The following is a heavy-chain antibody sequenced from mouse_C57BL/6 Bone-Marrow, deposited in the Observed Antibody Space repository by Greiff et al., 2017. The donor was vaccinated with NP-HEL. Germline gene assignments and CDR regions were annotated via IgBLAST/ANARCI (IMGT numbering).Heavy chain of an antibody. D-gene: IGHD6-1*01. J-gene: IGHJ2*01. V-gene: IGHV1-59*01. CDR2: IDPSDSYT. CDR1: GYTFTSYW. CDR3: ARRVPSYYFDY. Sequence: QVQLQQPGAELVRPGTSVKLSCKASGYTFTSYWMHWVKQRPGQGLEGIGVIDPSDSYTNYNQKFKGKATLTVDTSSSTAYMQLSSLTSEDSAVYYCARRVPSYYFDYWGQGTTLTVSS.